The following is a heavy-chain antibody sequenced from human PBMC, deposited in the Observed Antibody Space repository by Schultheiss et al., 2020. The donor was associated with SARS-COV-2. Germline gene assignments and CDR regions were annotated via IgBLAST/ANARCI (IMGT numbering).Heavy chain of an antibody. V-gene: IGHV4-30-4*01. CDR1: GGSIRSGESY. CDR2: IDYSGRI. CDR3: ARDPRRGMDV. J-gene: IGHJ6*02. Sequence: SETLSLTCTVSGGSIRSGESYWSWIRQSPGKGLEWIGYIDYSGRIFYNPSLKSRVTISVDTSKNQFSLKLSSVTAADTAVYYCARDPRRGMDVWGQGTTVTVSS.